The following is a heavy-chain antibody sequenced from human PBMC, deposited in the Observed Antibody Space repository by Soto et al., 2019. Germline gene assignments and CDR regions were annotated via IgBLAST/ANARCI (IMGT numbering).Heavy chain of an antibody. Sequence: QVQLVESGGGVVQPGRSLRLSCAASGFTFSSYGMHWVRQAPGKGLEWVAVISYDGSNKYYADSVKGRFTISRDNSKNTLYLQMNSLRDEDTAVYYCAKDQARKIVVVVAATPDYWGQGTLVTVSS. J-gene: IGHJ4*02. CDR1: GFTFSSYG. CDR3: AKDQARKIVVVVAATPDY. CDR2: ISYDGSNK. D-gene: IGHD2-15*01. V-gene: IGHV3-30*18.